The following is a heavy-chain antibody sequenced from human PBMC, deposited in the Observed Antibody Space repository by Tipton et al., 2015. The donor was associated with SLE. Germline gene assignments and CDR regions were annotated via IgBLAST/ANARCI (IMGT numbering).Heavy chain of an antibody. V-gene: IGHV4-59*01. D-gene: IGHD4-17*01. J-gene: IGHJ6*02. CDR2: ISYSGST. Sequence: TLSLTCTVSGDSITSDYWTWFRQPPGKGMEWIGYISYSGSTNYNPSVRSRVSISLDTSKNQFSLKVKSVTTADTAVYYCAGIGGKATVSPFYYYGMDVWGQGTTVTVSS. CDR1: GDSITSDY. CDR3: AGIGGKATVSPFYYYGMDV.